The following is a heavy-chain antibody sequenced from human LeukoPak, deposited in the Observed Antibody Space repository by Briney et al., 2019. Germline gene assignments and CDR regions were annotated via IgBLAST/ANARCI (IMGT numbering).Heavy chain of an antibody. CDR1: GLIVSSNY. Sequence: GSLRLSCAASGLIVSSNYMSWVRQAPGKGLEWIGYINYSGSTNYNPSLKSRVTISVDTSKNQFSLKLSSVTAADTAVYYCARGEQQPVYWYFDLWGRGTLVTVSS. J-gene: IGHJ2*01. V-gene: IGHV4-59*02. CDR3: ARGEQQPVYWYFDL. CDR2: INYSGST. D-gene: IGHD6-13*01.